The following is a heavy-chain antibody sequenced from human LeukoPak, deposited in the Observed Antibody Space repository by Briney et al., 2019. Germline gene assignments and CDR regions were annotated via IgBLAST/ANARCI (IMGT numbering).Heavy chain of an antibody. J-gene: IGHJ6*03. CDR2: IYYSGST. CDR1: GVSISSYY. V-gene: IGHV4-59*12. CDR3: ARADYYQYMDV. Sequence: MPSETLSLTCTVSGVSISSYYWSWIRQPPGKGLEWIGYIYYSGSTNYNPSLTSRVTMSVDTSQNQFALKLSSVTAADTAVYYCARADYYQYMDVWGKGTTVTIYS.